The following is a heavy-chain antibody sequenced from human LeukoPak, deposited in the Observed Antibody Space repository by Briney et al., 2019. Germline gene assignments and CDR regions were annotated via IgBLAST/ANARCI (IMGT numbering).Heavy chain of an antibody. CDR2: ISMDGSDR. D-gene: IGHD3-10*01. CDR1: GFTFSGYW. J-gene: IGHJ5*02. Sequence: TGGSLRLSCATSGFTFSGYWMHWVRQAPGKGLEWVSRISMDGSDRTYADSVKGRFTISRDNAKKTLYLQMNSLRAEDTAVYHCASMGKPSGGSWDQGTPVTVSS. CDR3: ASMGKPSGGS. V-gene: IGHV3-74*03.